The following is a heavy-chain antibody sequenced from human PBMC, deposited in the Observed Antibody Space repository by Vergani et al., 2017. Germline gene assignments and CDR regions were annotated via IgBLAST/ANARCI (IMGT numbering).Heavy chain of an antibody. J-gene: IGHJ4*02. Sequence: EVQLVESGGGLVQPGRSLRLSCAASGFTFDDYAMHWVRQAPGKGLEWVSGISWNSGSIGYADSVKGRFTISRDNAKNSLYLQMNSLRAEDTAVYYCAKPPGRGYCSSTSCPPGDYWGQGTLVTVSS. CDR3: AKPPGRGYCSSTSCPPGDY. D-gene: IGHD2-2*01. CDR1: GFTFDDYA. V-gene: IGHV3-9*01. CDR2: ISWNSGSI.